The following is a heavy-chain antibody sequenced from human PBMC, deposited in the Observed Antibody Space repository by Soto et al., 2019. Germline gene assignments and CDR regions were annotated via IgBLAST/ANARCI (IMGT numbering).Heavy chain of an antibody. CDR1: GFTFSSYG. Sequence: GESLKISCAASGFTFSSYGMHWVRQAPGKGLEWVAVISYDGSNKYYADSVKGRFTISRGNSKNTLYLQMNSLRAEDTAVYYCAKTRNQVVVAANYYGMDVWGKGTTVTVPS. CDR3: AKTRNQVVVAANYYGMDV. J-gene: IGHJ6*04. CDR2: ISYDGSNK. D-gene: IGHD2-15*01. V-gene: IGHV3-30*18.